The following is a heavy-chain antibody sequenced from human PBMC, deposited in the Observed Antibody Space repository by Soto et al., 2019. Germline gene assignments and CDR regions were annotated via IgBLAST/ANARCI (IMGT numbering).Heavy chain of an antibody. V-gene: IGHV1-46*01. J-gene: IGHJ4*02. CDR3: AREGATAAKMFDY. D-gene: IGHD2-2*01. Sequence: ASVKVSCKASGYTFSNYYMHWVRQAPGQGLEWMGGINPNGDTTCYAQKFLGRLTVTRDTSTSTVYMELSSLRSDDTTVYYCAREGATAAKMFDYWGQGTLVTVSS. CDR1: GYTFSNYY. CDR2: INPNGDTT.